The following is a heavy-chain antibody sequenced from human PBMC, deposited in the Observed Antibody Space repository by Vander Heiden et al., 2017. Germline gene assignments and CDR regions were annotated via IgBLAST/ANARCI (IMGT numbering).Heavy chain of an antibody. V-gene: IGHV4-59*03. Sequence: QVQLQESGPGLVKPSETLSLTCTVYGGSIYSSYLGWVGQPPGKGLEWIGYSYYTGSTNYNPSLKSRVAMSIDTSKNQFSLKLSSVTAADTAVYYCTKVVRGTIAPAHWGQGTLVTVSS. J-gene: IGHJ4*02. D-gene: IGHD2-2*01. CDR3: TKVVRGTIAPAH. CDR1: GGSIYSSY. CDR2: SYYTGST.